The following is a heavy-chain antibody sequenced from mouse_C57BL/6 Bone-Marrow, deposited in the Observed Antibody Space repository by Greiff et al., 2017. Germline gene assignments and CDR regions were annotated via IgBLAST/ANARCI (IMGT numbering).Heavy chain of an antibody. V-gene: IGHV1-62-2*01. CDR1: GYTFTEYT. J-gene: IGHJ3*01. Sequence: VQLQQSGADLVKPGASVKLSCKASGYTFTEYTIHWVKQRSGQGLEWIGWFYPGSGSIKYNEKFKEKATFTADKSSSTVYMELSRLTAGDSAVYVCARGSYYVSFAYWGQGTLVTVSA. CDR3: ARGSYYVSFAY. D-gene: IGHD1-1*01. CDR2: FYPGSGSI.